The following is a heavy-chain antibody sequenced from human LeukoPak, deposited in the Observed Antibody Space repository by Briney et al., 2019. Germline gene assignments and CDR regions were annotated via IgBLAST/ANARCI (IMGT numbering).Heavy chain of an antibody. Sequence: ASVKVSCKASGYTFTGYYMHWVRQAPGQGLEWMGIINPSGGSTSYAQKFQGRVTMTRDTSTSTVYMELSSLRSEDTAVYYCARGSINYYGSGSYPQLAGKYYFDYWGQGTLVTVSS. CDR1: GYTFTGYY. CDR3: ARGSINYYGSGSYPQLAGKYYFDY. J-gene: IGHJ4*02. D-gene: IGHD3-10*01. CDR2: INPSGGST. V-gene: IGHV1-46*01.